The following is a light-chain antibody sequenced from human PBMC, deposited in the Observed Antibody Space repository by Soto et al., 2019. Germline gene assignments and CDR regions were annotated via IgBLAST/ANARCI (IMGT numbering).Light chain of an antibody. J-gene: IGKJ2*01. Sequence: EIVLTQSPATLSLSPGERAILSCRASQTVSRYLAWYQLKPGQAPRLLIHDASNRATGIPARFSGSGSGTDFTLTISSLEPEDFAVYYCQQRSNWPSYTFGQGTKLEIK. CDR1: QTVSRY. CDR2: DAS. CDR3: QQRSNWPSYT. V-gene: IGKV3-11*01.